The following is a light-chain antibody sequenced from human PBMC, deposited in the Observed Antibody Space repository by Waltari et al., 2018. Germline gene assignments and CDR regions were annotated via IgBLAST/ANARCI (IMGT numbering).Light chain of an antibody. CDR2: GTS. Sequence: SCWASQSVSRALAWYQQKPGQAPRLLIYGTSNRATGIPDRFSGSGSGTDFSLTISRLEPEDVAVYFCQHYVRLPATFGQGTKVEIK. CDR3: QHYVRLPAT. V-gene: IGKV3-20*01. J-gene: IGKJ1*01. CDR1: QSVSRA.